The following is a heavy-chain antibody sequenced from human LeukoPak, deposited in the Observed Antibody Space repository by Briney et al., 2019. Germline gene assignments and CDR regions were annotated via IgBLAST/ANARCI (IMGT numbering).Heavy chain of an antibody. V-gene: IGHV1-2*02. CDR2: IKPNSGGT. D-gene: IGHD5-18*01. CDR1: GYTFTGYY. J-gene: IGHJ3*01. CDR3: ARGSPSRERQPFHF. Sequence: ASVKVSCKASGYTFTGYYMHWVRQAPGQGLEWMGWIKPNSGGTKYAQKFQGRVTLTRDTSISSAHMELSSLRSDDTAVYYCARGSPSRERQPFHFWGQGTMVTVSS.